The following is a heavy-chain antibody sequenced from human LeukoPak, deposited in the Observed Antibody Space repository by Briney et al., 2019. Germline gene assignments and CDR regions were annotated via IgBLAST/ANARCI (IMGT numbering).Heavy chain of an antibody. CDR1: GGSISSSNW. V-gene: IGHV4-61*01. D-gene: IGHD3-10*01. Sequence: PSGTLSLTCAVSGGSISSSNWWSWIRQPPGKGLEWIGYIYYSGSTNYNPSLKSRVTISVDTSKNQFSLKLSSVTAADTAVYYCARDTRFGSFDYWGQGTLVTVSS. J-gene: IGHJ4*02. CDR3: ARDTRFGSFDY. CDR2: IYYSGST.